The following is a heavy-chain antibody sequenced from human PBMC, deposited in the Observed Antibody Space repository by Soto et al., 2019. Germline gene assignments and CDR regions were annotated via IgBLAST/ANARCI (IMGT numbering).Heavy chain of an antibody. V-gene: IGHV1-69*13. J-gene: IGHJ6*04. CDR1: GGTFSSYA. D-gene: IGHD6-6*01. CDR3: ARVVSIAVDHYYYGRDV. Sequence: SVKVSCKASGGTFSSYAISWVRQAPGEGLEWMGGIIPIFGTSNYAQKFQGRVTITADESTSTAYMELSSLRSEDTAVYYCARVVSIAVDHYYYGRDVWGKEIPVTGSS. CDR2: IIPIFGTS.